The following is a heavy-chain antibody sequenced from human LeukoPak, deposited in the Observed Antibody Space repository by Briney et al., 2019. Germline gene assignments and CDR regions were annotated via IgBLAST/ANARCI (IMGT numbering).Heavy chain of an antibody. J-gene: IGHJ4*02. CDR3: ARDQTRSSRYYFDY. V-gene: IGHV3-11*06. CDR2: ISSSSSYT. Sequence: PGGSLRLSCAASGFTFSDYYMSWIRQAPGKGLEWVSYISSSSSYTNYADSVKGRLTISRDNAKNSLYLQMNSLRAEDTAVYYCARDQTRSSRYYFDYWAREPWSPSPQ. D-gene: IGHD2-2*01. CDR1: GFTFSDYY.